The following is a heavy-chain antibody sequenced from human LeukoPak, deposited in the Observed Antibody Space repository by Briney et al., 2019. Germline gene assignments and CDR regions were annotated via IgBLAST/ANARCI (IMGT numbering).Heavy chain of an antibody. V-gene: IGHV3-30*09. J-gene: IGHJ4*02. CDR1: GFTFSGYA. CDR3: ARSMVGYYDSSGFYYALDY. Sequence: GGSLRLSCAASGFTFSGYAMHWVRQPPGKGLEWVAFISYNGVSKYYADSVKGRFAISRDDSTNTLYLQMNSLRAEDTAVYYCARSMVGYYDSSGFYYALDYWGQGTLVTVSS. D-gene: IGHD3-22*01. CDR2: ISYNGVSK.